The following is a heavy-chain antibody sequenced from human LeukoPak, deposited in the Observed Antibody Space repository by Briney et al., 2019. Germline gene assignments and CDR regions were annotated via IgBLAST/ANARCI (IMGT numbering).Heavy chain of an antibody. Sequence: SETLSLTCTVSGGSISSYHWSWIRQPAGKGLEWVGRIYTSGSTNYNPSLKSRVTMSVDTSKNQFSLKLSSVTAADTAVYYCARVRDTAMGDYFDYWGQGTLVTVSS. CDR2: IYTSGST. CDR3: ARVRDTAMGDYFDY. J-gene: IGHJ4*02. D-gene: IGHD5-18*01. V-gene: IGHV4-4*07. CDR1: GGSISSYH.